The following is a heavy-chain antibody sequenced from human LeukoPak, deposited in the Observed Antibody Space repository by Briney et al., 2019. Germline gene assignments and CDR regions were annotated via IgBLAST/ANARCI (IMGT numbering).Heavy chain of an antibody. CDR1: GDSVSGIXXX. V-gene: IGHV4-61*01. D-gene: IGHD3-22*01. J-gene: IGHJ4*02. CDR3: ARYYDSSGYWSTPHFDY. CDR2: XQXSGSX. Sequence: PSETLSLTCTXSGDSVSGIXXXXXXXRXXXXXXXXXXXXXQXSGSXNYNPSLKSRVTISVDTSKNQFSLKLSSVTAADTAVYYCARYYDSSGYWSTPHFDYWGQGTLVTVSS.